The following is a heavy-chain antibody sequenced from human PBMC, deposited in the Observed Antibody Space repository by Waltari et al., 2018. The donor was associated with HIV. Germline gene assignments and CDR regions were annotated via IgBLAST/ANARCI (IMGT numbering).Heavy chain of an antibody. CDR1: GGSLTDSY. D-gene: IGHD3-10*01. CDR3: ARESRRRIRQGGINWFDP. J-gene: IGHJ5*02. CDR2: IHHNGRS. Sequence: QVHLQQWGAGQLKASETLSLTCAVYGGSLTDSYWSWLRRCPGRGLEGNAEIHHNGRSDFNPSFKSRVTIAIDPAKNQFSLTLKSVTAADTGIYYCARESRRRIRQGGINWFDPWGQGTPVNVLS. V-gene: IGHV4-34*01.